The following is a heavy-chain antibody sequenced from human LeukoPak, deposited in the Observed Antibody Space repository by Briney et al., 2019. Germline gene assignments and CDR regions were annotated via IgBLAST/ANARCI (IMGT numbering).Heavy chain of an antibody. D-gene: IGHD3-3*01. V-gene: IGHV3-74*01. CDR1: GFTFSNYW. Sequence: GGSLRLSCAASGFTFSNYWMHWVRQAPGEGLVWVSRITSDGSSTSYADSVKGRFTISRDNAKNTLYLQMNSLGAEDTAVYYCARDYEVGSPSDSWGQGTLVTVSS. CDR3: ARDYEVGSPSDS. CDR2: ITSDGSST. J-gene: IGHJ4*02.